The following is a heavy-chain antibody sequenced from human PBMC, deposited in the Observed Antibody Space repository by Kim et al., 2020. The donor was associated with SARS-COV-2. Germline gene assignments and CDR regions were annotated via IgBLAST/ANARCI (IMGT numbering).Heavy chain of an antibody. J-gene: IGHJ4*02. D-gene: IGHD3-10*01. V-gene: IGHV1-3*01. Sequence: ASVKVSCKSSGYTFTEYAVHWVRQAPGQRLEWMGWINAGNRNTKYSQRFQSRVTITRDTSASTVYMELSSLRSEDTAVYYCARDFYYGSGSYYNHFDYWGQGTLVTVSS. CDR2: INAGNRNT. CDR1: GYTFTEYA. CDR3: ARDFYYGSGSYYNHFDY.